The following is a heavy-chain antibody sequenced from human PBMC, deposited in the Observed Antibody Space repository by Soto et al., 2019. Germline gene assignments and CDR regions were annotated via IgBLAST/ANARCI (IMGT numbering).Heavy chain of an antibody. CDR2: INHSGST. CDR3: ARHGLSGYDLYYYYYGMDV. Sequence: SETLSLTCAVYGGSFSGYYWSWIRQPPGKGLEWIGEINHSGSTNYNPSLKSRVTISVDTSKNQFSLKLSSVTAADTAVYYCARHGLSGYDLYYYYYGMDVWGQGTTVTVSS. V-gene: IGHV4-34*01. J-gene: IGHJ6*02. CDR1: GGSFSGYY. D-gene: IGHD5-12*01.